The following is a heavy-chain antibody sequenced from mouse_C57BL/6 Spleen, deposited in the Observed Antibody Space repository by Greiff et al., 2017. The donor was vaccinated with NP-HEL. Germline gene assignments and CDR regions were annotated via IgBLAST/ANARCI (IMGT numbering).Heavy chain of an antibody. CDR2: INPNNGGT. CDR1: GYTFTDYY. Sequence: VQLKQSGPELVKPGASVKISCKASGYTFTDYYMNWVKQSHGKSLEWIGDINPNNGGTSYNQKFKGKATLTVDKSSSTAYMELRSLTSEDSAVYYCATGRGARFAYWGQGTLVTVSA. CDR3: ATGRGARFAY. J-gene: IGHJ3*01. V-gene: IGHV1-26*01.